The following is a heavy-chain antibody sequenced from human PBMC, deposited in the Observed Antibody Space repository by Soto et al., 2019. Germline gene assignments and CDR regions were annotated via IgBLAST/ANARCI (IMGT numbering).Heavy chain of an antibody. D-gene: IGHD2-2*01. CDR2: ISPYNGNT. Sequence: GASVKVSCKASGYTFTSYYMHWVRQAPGQGLEWMGWISPYNGNTHYATKVQGRLTMTTDTSTSTAYMDLGSLTSDDTAVYYCARDSGRSDVVPAAISAMDVWGQGTTVTVSS. V-gene: IGHV1-18*04. CDR3: ARDSGRSDVVPAAISAMDV. CDR1: GYTFTSYY. J-gene: IGHJ6*02.